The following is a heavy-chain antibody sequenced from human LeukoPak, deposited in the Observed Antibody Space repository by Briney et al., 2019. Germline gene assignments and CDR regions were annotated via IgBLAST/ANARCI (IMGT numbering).Heavy chain of an antibody. J-gene: IGHJ4*02. Sequence: SETLSFTCTISGGSINNYYWSWIRQPPGKGLEWIGCIYYSGTTNYNPSLKSRVTISVGTSKNQFSLKLSSVTAADTAVYYCARDSAWGVVDYWGQGTLVTVSS. D-gene: IGHD3-3*01. CDR3: ARDSAWGVVDY. V-gene: IGHV4-59*01. CDR2: IYYSGTT. CDR1: GGSINNYY.